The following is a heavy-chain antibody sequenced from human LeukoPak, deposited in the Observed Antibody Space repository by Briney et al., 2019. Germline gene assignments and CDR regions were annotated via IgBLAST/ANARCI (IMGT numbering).Heavy chain of an antibody. Sequence: SETLSLTCAVYGGSFSGYYWSWIRQPPGKGLEWIGEINHSGSTNYNPSLKSRVTISVDTSKNQFSLKLSSVTAADTAVYYCARHEYSSSTNFDYWGQGTLVTVSS. CDR1: GGSFSGYY. V-gene: IGHV4-34*01. CDR3: ARHEYSSSTNFDY. CDR2: INHSGST. D-gene: IGHD6-13*01. J-gene: IGHJ4*02.